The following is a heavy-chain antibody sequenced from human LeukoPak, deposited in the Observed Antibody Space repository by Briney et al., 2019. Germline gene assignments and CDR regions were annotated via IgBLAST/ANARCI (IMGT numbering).Heavy chain of an antibody. J-gene: IGHJ6*04. V-gene: IGHV3-7*03. Sequence: GGSLRLSCVASGFTFSSNWMSWVRQAPGKGLEWVANIKQDGSEKHYVDSLKGRFTISRDNAKNSLYLQMNGLRAEDTAVYYCARKFYAMDVWGIGTTVTVSS. CDR3: ARKFYAMDV. CDR2: IKQDGSEK. CDR1: GFTFSSNW.